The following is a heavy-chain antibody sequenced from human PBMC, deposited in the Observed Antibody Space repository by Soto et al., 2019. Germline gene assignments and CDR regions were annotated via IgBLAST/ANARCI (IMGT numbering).Heavy chain of an antibody. CDR1: GWSFSGYY. CDR3: ARAGMYSCSSSDGY. V-gene: IGHV4-34*01. J-gene: IGHJ4*02. D-gene: IGHD6-6*01. Sequence: SETLSLTCAVYGWSFSGYYWSWIRQPPGKGLEWIGEINHSGSTNYNPSLKSRVTISVDTSKNQFSLKLSSVTAADTAVYYCARAGMYSCSSSDGYWGKGTLVTVSS. CDR2: INHSGST.